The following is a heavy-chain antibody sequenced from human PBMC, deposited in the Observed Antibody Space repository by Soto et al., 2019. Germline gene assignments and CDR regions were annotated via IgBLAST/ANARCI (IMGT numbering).Heavy chain of an antibody. J-gene: IGHJ4*02. CDR1: GFTFSSYS. Sequence: EVQLVESGGGLVQPGGSLRLSCAASGFTFSSYSMNWVRQAPGKGLEWVSYISSSSSTIYYADSVKGRFTISRDNAKNSLYRQMNSPRAEDTAVYYCAREPSARRCWSGYYYFDFWGQGTLVTVSS. D-gene: IGHD3-3*01. CDR3: AREPSARRCWSGYYYFDF. V-gene: IGHV3-48*01. CDR2: ISSSSSTI.